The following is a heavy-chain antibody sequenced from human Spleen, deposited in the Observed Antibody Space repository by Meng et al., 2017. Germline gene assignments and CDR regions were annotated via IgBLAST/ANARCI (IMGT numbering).Heavy chain of an antibody. CDR2: INHSGST. CDR1: GGSFSDSD. D-gene: IGHD4-11*01. J-gene: IGHJ4*02. CDR3: ARGPTTMAHDFDY. Sequence: KKVAEGLLKPSETMSLTVVVSGGSFSDSDWSWIRQPPGKGLEWIGEINHSGSTNYNPSLESRATISVDTSQNNLSLKLSSVTAADSAVYYCARGPTTMAHDFDYWGQGTLVTVSS. V-gene: IGHV4-34*01.